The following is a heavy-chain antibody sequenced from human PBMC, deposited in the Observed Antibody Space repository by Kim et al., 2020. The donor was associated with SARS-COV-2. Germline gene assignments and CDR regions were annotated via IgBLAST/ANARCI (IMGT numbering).Heavy chain of an antibody. D-gene: IGHD1-26*01. CDR3: ARASLVGPTYWFDP. Sequence: GGSLRLSCAASGFTFSTYPMLWVRRAPGKGLEWVAVISDDGSAKYYADSVKGRFTISRDNSKNTLYLQMNTLRADDTTVYYCARASLVGPTYWFDPWGQGTLVTVSS. J-gene: IGHJ5*02. CDR1: GFTFSTYP. V-gene: IGHV3-30*04. CDR2: ISDDGSAK.